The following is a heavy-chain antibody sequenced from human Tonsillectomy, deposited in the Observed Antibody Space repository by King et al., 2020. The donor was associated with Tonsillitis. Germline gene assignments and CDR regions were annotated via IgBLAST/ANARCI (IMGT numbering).Heavy chain of an antibody. Sequence: VQLQQWGAGLLKPSETLSLTCAVYGGSLSGYYWSWIRQPPGKGLEWIGEINHSGSTNYNPSLKSRVTISVDTSKNPFSLKVTSVTAADTAVYYCARAAGFSGYDYDYWGQGTLVTVSS. J-gene: IGHJ4*02. CDR1: GGSLSGYY. CDR2: INHSGST. CDR3: ARAAGFSGYDYDY. V-gene: IGHV4-34*01. D-gene: IGHD5-12*01.